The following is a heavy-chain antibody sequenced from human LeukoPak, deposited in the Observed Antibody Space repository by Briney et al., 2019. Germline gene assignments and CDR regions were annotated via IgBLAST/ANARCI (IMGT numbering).Heavy chain of an antibody. J-gene: IGHJ4*02. Sequence: ASVKVSCKASGYTFTSYGISWVRQAPGQGLEWMGWISAYNGNTNYAQKLQGRVTMTTDTSTSTAYMELRSLISDDTAVYYCAREEGTIFGVSSIDYWGQGTLVTVSS. D-gene: IGHD3-3*01. CDR3: AREEGTIFGVSSIDY. CDR2: ISAYNGNT. CDR1: GYTFTSYG. V-gene: IGHV1-18*01.